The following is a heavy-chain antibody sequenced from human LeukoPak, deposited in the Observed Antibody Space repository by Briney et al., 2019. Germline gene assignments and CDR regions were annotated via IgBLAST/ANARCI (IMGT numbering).Heavy chain of an antibody. CDR1: GGSISSYY. V-gene: IGHV4-4*07. Sequence: SETLSLTCTVSGGSISSYYWSWIRQPAGKGLEWIGRIYTSGSTNYNPSLESRVTMSVDTSKNQLSLKLSSVAAADTAVYYCAREARQDYALDLWGRGTLVTVSS. CDR2: IYTSGST. J-gene: IGHJ2*01. D-gene: IGHD4-17*01. CDR3: AREARQDYALDL.